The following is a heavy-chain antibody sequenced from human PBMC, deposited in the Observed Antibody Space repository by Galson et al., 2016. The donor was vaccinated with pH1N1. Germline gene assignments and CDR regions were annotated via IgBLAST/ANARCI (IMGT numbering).Heavy chain of an antibody. CDR1: GASVSSGEFC. CDR2: IYNSGNS. CDR3: AREQLLGFFYGLDV. Sequence: TLSLTCSVSGASVSSGEFCWSWIRQAPGKGLEWIGYIYNSGNSYYTPSLKSRVSISMDTSKNQFSLNLNAVSAADTAIYYCAREQLLGFFYGLDVWGQGTTVIVSS. D-gene: IGHD1-1*01. J-gene: IGHJ6*02. V-gene: IGHV4-30-4*01.